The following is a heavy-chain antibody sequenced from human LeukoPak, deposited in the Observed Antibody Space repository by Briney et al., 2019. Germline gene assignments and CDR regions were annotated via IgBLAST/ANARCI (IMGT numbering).Heavy chain of an antibody. D-gene: IGHD6-19*01. CDR1: GGSISSGGYY. CDR3: ARSPQWLENWFDP. CDR2: IYYSGST. Sequence: SETLSLTCTVSGGSISSGGYYWSWIRQHPGKGLEWIGYIYYSGSTYYNPSLKSRVTISVDTSKNQFSLKLSSVTAADTAVYYCARSPQWLENWFDPWGQGTLVTVSS. V-gene: IGHV4-31*03. J-gene: IGHJ5*02.